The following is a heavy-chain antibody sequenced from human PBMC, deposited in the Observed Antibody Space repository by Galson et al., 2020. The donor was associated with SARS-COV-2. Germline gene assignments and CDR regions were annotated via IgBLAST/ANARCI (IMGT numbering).Heavy chain of an antibody. J-gene: IGHJ4*01. Sequence: GGSLRLSCEGSGFAFSRYWMHWVRQAPGKGPVWVSHIKTDGTSTAYADSVKGRFTISRDNAKNMLYLQMTSLRAEDTAVYYCAGAGQRSCFDFWGHGTLVTVSS. CDR1: GFAFSRYW. CDR3: AGAGQRSCFDF. CDR2: IKTDGTST. V-gene: IGHV3-74*01. D-gene: IGHD3-10*01.